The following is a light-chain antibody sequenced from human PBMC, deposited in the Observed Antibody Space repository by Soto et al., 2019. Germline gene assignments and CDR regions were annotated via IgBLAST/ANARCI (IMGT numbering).Light chain of an antibody. CDR3: LQDYNYPLT. J-gene: IGKJ4*01. CDR2: AAS. CDR1: QGIRYD. Sequence: AIEMTQSPSSLSASVGDRVTITCRASQGIRYDLGWYQQKPGKAPTVLIQAASSLQSGVPSRFSGSGSGTDCTLTISSLQPEDFATYYCLQDYNYPLTFGGGTKVEIK. V-gene: IGKV1-6*02.